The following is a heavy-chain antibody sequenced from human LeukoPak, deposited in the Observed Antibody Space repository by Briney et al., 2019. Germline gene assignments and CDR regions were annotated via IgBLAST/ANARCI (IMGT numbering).Heavy chain of an antibody. Sequence: GASVKVSCKASGGTFSSYAISWVRQAPGQGLEWMGGIIPIFGTANYAQKFQDRVTITADEPTSTAYMELSSLRSEDTAIYYCASRLYCSNTRCRNFPFAYWGQGTLVTVSS. CDR3: ASRLYCSNTRCRNFPFAY. D-gene: IGHD2-2*01. CDR1: GGTFSSYA. CDR2: IIPIFGTA. J-gene: IGHJ4*02. V-gene: IGHV1-69*01.